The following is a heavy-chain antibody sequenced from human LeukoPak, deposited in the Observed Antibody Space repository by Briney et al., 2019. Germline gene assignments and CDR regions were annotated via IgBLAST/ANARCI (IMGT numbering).Heavy chain of an antibody. Sequence: GGSLRLSCAASGFTFDDYGMSWVRQAPGKGLEWVANIKEDGSEKYYMDSVKGRFTISRDNAKNSLYLQMDSLRAEDTAVYYCATDRSLNWFDPWGQGTLVTVSS. V-gene: IGHV3-7*05. CDR2: IKEDGSEK. J-gene: IGHJ5*02. CDR3: ATDRSLNWFDP. CDR1: GFTFDDYG. D-gene: IGHD1-26*01.